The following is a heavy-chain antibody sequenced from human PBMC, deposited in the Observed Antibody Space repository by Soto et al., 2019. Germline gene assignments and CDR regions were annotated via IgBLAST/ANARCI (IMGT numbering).Heavy chain of an antibody. CDR3: ARDLQGYDKPS. CDR1: GFTFSDYY. J-gene: IGHJ4*02. CDR2: ISSSSSYT. V-gene: IGHV3-11*06. D-gene: IGHD3-22*01. Sequence: QVQLVESGGGLVKPGGSLRLSCAASGFTFSDYYMSWIRQAPGKGLEWVSYISSSSSYTNYADSVKGRFTISRDNAKKSLYLQMNSLRAEDTAVYYCARDLQGYDKPSWGQGTLVTVSS.